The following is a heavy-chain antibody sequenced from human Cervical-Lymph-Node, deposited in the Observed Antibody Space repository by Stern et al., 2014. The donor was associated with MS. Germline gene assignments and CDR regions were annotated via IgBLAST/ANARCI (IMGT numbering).Heavy chain of an antibody. CDR3: ARGHDTTGYYFTY. J-gene: IGHJ4*02. Sequence: VQLQESGSGLVKPSQTLSLTCAVSGGSVDSGGYSWSWIRQPPGQGLESLGDIFHGRSTYYNPSLKSRVTISLDRSKNQFSLRLSSVTAADTAVYYCARGHDTTGYYFTYWGQGTLVTVSS. V-gene: IGHV4-30-2*01. D-gene: IGHD3-22*01. CDR2: IFHGRST. CDR1: GGSVDSGGYS.